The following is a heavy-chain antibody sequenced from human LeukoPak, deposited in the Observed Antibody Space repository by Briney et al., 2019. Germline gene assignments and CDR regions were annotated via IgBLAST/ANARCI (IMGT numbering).Heavy chain of an antibody. V-gene: IGHV1-69*04. CDR1: GGTFSSYA. J-gene: IGHJ6*02. Sequence: GASVKVSCKASGGTFSSYAISWVRQAPGQGLEWMGRIIPILGIANYAQKFQGRVMITADKSTSTAYMELSSLRSEDTAVYYCARDPSTSYYYYGMDVWGQGTTVTVSS. D-gene: IGHD2-2*01. CDR2: IIPILGIA. CDR3: ARDPSTSYYYYGMDV.